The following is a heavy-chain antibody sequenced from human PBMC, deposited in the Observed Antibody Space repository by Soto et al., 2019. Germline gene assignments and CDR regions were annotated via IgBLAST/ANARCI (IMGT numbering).Heavy chain of an antibody. Sequence: PSETLYLTCTVSGGSISNGGYYWTWIRQHPGKGLEWIGYIYYSGSTYYNPSLKSRVTISVDTSKNQFSLKLTSVTAADTAVYYCARDVTDFWSGHEGMDVWGQGTTVTVSS. CDR1: GGSISNGGYY. J-gene: IGHJ6*02. D-gene: IGHD3-3*01. CDR3: ARDVTDFWSGHEGMDV. CDR2: IYYSGST. V-gene: IGHV4-31*03.